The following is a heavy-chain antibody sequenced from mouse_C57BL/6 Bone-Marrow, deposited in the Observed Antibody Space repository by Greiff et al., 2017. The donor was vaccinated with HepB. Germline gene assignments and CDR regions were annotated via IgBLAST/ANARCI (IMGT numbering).Heavy chain of an antibody. J-gene: IGHJ3*01. CDR1: GYAFTNYL. CDR3: EGDYGSSYKFAY. D-gene: IGHD1-1*01. CDR2: INPGSGGN. V-gene: IGHV1-54*01. Sequence: VQLQQSGAELVRPGTSVKVSCKASGYAFTNYLIEWVQQRPGQGLEWIGVINPGSGGNNYNEKFKGKATLTADKSSSTVYLLLSSLTSEDSAVYFCEGDYGSSYKFAYWGQGTLVTVSA.